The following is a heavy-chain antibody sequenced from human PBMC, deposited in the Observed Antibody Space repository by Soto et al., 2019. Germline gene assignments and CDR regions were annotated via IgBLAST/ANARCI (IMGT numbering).Heavy chain of an antibody. Sequence: PGGSLRLSCAASGFTFSSYWMSWVRQAPGKGLEWVANIKQDGSEKYYVDSVKGRFTISRDNAKNSLYLQMNSLRAEDTAVYYCAREYYDYVWGSYRYRYFDYWGQGTLVTVSS. CDR1: GFTFSSYW. D-gene: IGHD3-16*02. V-gene: IGHV3-7*03. CDR2: IKQDGSEK. CDR3: AREYYDYVWGSYRYRYFDY. J-gene: IGHJ4*02.